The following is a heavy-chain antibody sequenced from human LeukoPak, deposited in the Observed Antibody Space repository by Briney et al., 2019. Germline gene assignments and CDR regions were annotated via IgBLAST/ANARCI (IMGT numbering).Heavy chain of an antibody. CDR1: AFTLSSYT. D-gene: IGHD2-2*03. CDR3: AKDGYVSWAYQLSHFDY. V-gene: IGHV3-23*01. Sequence: GGSLRLSCAASAFTLSSYTVSWGRHAPGEGMGWVSAISNIVGSTYYADSVKGRFTISRDNSKNTVYLQMNSLRAEDTAVYYCAKDGYVSWAYQLSHFDYWGEGNLVTVSS. J-gene: IGHJ4*02. CDR2: ISNIVGST.